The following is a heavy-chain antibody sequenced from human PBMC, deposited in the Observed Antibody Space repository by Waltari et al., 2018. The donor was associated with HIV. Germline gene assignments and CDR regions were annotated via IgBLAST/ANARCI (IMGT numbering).Heavy chain of an antibody. CDR2: IKADGSRQ. CDR1: GFTLSGCW. CDR3: VRDCHGFVESDY. V-gene: IGHV3-7*01. Sequence: EVQLVESGGGLVQPGGSLRLSCAVSGFTLSGCWRSWVRQAPVKVLVWVANIKADGSRQYYVDSVKGRVTISKDNAPNLVYRQMNSLRAEDTAVYYCVRDCHGFVESDYWGRGTLVTVSS. J-gene: IGHJ4*02. D-gene: IGHD3-10*01.